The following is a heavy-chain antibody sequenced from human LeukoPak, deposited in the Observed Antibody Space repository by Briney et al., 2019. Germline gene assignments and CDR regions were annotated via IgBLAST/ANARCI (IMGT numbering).Heavy chain of an antibody. CDR1: GFTFSSYA. D-gene: IGHD3-3*01. CDR3: AKSAQGYDFWSGYGFTY. Sequence: GGSLRLSCAASGFTFSSYAMSWVRQAPGKGLEWASAISGSGGSTYYADSVKGRFPISRDHSKNTLYLQLHTMSAEVTTLYYSAKSAQGYDFWSGYGFTYWGQGTLVTVSS. CDR2: ISGSGGST. V-gene: IGHV3-23*01. J-gene: IGHJ4*01.